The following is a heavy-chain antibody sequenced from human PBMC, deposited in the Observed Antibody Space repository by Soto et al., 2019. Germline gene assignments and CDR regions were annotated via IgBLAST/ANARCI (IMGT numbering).Heavy chain of an antibody. Sequence: GASVKVSCKASGYTFTSYAMHWVRQAPGQRLEWMGWINAGNGNTKYSQKFQGRVTITRDTSASTAYMELSSLRSEDTAVYYCARGAASSGWPFDYWGQGTLVTVSS. CDR1: GYTFTSYA. CDR2: INAGNGNT. V-gene: IGHV1-3*01. D-gene: IGHD6-19*01. CDR3: ARGAASSGWPFDY. J-gene: IGHJ4*02.